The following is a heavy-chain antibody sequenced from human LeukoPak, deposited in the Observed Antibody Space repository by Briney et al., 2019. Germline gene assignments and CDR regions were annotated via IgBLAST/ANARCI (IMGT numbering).Heavy chain of an antibody. J-gene: IGHJ4*02. CDR3: ARDDYDFWSGYQPYLDY. CDR2: VSGYNGDT. Sequence: ASVKVSCQTSGYNFKTHAVSWVRQVPGQGLEWMGWVSGYNGDTSFAQKFQGRVTMTTDTSTSTAYMELRSLISDDTAVYYCARDDYDFWSGYQPYLDYWGQGTLVTVSS. D-gene: IGHD3-3*01. V-gene: IGHV1-18*01. CDR1: GYNFKTHA.